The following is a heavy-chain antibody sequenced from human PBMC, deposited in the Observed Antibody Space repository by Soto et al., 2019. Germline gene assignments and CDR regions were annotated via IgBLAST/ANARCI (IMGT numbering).Heavy chain of an antibody. D-gene: IGHD3-10*01. V-gene: IGHV4-34*01. CDR1: GGSFSGYY. CDR2: INHSGST. Sequence: PSETLSLTCAVYGGSFSGYYWSWIRQPPGKGLEWIGEINHSGSTNYNPSLKSRVTISIDTSKNQFSLKLSSVTAADTAVYYCARETILGVTSADYWGQGTLVTVSS. J-gene: IGHJ4*02. CDR3: ARETILGVTSADY.